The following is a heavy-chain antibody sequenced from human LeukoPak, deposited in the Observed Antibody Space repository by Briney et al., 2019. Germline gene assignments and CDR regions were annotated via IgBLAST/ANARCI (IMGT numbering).Heavy chain of an antibody. Sequence: GGSLRLSCAASGFTFSHYWMHWVRQAPGKGLVWVSRINSDGSSTNSADSVKGRFTISRDNAKNTLYLQMNSLRAEDTAVYYCAKGGRNFWSGYYTWGQGTLVTVSS. CDR1: GFTFSHYW. V-gene: IGHV3-74*01. D-gene: IGHD3-3*01. CDR2: INSDGSST. J-gene: IGHJ5*02. CDR3: AKGGRNFWSGYYT.